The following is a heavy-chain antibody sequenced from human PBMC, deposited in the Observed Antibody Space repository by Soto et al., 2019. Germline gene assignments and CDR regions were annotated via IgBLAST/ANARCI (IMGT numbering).Heavy chain of an antibody. CDR1: GFTFSTYA. Sequence: GGSLRLSCAASGFTFSTYAMYWARQAPGKGLEWVAVISYDGNNKYYADSVKGRFTISRDDSQNTLFLQMNSLRAEDTAVYYCARAAATKTTIYYFDNWGQGTLVTVSS. V-gene: IGHV3-30-3*01. J-gene: IGHJ4*02. CDR2: ISYDGNNK. CDR3: ARAAATKTTIYYFDN. D-gene: IGHD5-12*01.